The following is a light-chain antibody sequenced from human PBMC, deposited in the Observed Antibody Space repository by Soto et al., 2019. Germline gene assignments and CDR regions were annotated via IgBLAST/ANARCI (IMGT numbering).Light chain of an antibody. J-gene: IGKJ4*01. CDR1: QSVSNNY. V-gene: IGKV3-11*01. Sequence: EIVLTQSPGTLSLSPVERATLSCRASQSVSNNYLAWYQQKPGQAPRLLIYGASNRATGIPARFSGSGSGTDFTLTISSLEPEDFAVYYCQQRSNWPPVFGGGTKVDIK. CDR3: QQRSNWPPV. CDR2: GAS.